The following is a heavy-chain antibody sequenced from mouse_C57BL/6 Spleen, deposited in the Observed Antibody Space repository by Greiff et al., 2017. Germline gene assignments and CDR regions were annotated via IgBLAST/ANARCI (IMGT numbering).Heavy chain of an antibody. Sequence: EVKVVESGGGLVKPGGSLKLSCAASGFTFSSYTMSWVRQTPEKRLEWVATISGGGGNIYYPDTVKGRFTISRDNAKNTLFLQMTSLRSEDTAMYYCARPNFDYWGQGTTRTVSS. CDR1: GFTFSSYT. CDR3: ARPNFDY. J-gene: IGHJ2*01. V-gene: IGHV5-9*04. D-gene: IGHD6-5*01. CDR2: ISGGGGNI.